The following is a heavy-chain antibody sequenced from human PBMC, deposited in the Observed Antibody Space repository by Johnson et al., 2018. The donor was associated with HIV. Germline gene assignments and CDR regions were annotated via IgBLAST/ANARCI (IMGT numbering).Heavy chain of an antibody. CDR2: ISYDGNNK. Sequence: VQVVESGGGVVQPGRSLRLSCAASGFTFSTYAMHWVRQAPGKGLEWLAVISYDGNNKFYADSVKGRFNISRDNSKNTLYLQMNSLRAEDTALYYCAKDIGWELQSAFDIWGQGTMVTVSS. V-gene: IGHV3-30-3*01. CDR3: AKDIGWELQSAFDI. J-gene: IGHJ3*02. CDR1: GFTFSTYA. D-gene: IGHD1-26*01.